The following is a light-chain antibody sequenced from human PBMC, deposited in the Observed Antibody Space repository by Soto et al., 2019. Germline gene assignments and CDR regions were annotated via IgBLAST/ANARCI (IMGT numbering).Light chain of an antibody. CDR2: GAS. CDR1: QSVSSY. V-gene: IGKV3-15*01. J-gene: IGKJ4*01. Sequence: MTQSPSTLSGSVGDRVTITCRASQSVSSYLAWYQQKPGQAPRLLIYGASTRATDIPARFSGSGSGTEFTLTISSLQSEDFALYYCQQYNNWPLTFGGGTKVDI. CDR3: QQYNNWPLT.